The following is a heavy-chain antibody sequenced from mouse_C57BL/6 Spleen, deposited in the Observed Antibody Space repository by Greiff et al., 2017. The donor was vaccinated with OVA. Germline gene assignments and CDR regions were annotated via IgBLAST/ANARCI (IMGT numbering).Heavy chain of an antibody. V-gene: IGHV1-55*01. CDR3: ARNDYDPWYFDV. J-gene: IGHJ1*03. Sequence: QVQLQQPEAELVKPGASVKMSCKASGYTFTSYWITWVKQRPGQGLEWIGEIYPGSGSTNYNEKFKSKATLTVDTSSSTAYMQLSSLTSEDSAVYYCARNDYDPWYFDVWGTGTTVTVSS. CDR1: GYTFTSYW. CDR2: IYPGSGST. D-gene: IGHD2-4*01.